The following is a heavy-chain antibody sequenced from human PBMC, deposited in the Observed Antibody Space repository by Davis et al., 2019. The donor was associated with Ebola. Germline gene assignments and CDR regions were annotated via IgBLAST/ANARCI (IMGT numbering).Heavy chain of an antibody. CDR3: AIQIMGTTRVFDY. J-gene: IGHJ4*02. CDR1: GGSFSGYY. CDR2: IFYTGTT. D-gene: IGHD1/OR15-1a*01. V-gene: IGHV4-34*12. Sequence: GSLRLSCAVYGGSFSGYYWSWVRQPPGKGLEWIGSIFYTGTTYINPSLRSRVAVSVDTSKNQFSLKLNSVTAADTAVYYCAIQIMGTTRVFDYWGQGTLVTVSS.